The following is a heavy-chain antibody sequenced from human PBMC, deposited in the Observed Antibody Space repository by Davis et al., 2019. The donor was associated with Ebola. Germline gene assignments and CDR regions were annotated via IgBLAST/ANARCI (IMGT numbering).Heavy chain of an antibody. CDR3: AKDALVGATGLYYYYGMDV. CDR2: ISGSGGST. V-gene: IGHV3-23*01. J-gene: IGHJ6*02. Sequence: GGSLRLSCAASGFTVSSNYMSWVRQAPGKGLEWVSAISGSGGSTYYADSVKGRFTISRDNSKNTLYLQMNSLRAEDTAVYYCAKDALVGATGLYYYYGMDVWGQGTTVTVSS. D-gene: IGHD1-26*01. CDR1: GFTVSSNY.